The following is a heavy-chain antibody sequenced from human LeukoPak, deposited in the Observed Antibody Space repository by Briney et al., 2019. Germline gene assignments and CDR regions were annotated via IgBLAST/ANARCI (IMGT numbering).Heavy chain of an antibody. Sequence: GGSLRLSCAASGFTFSSYAMSWVRQAPGKGLEWVSAISGSGGSTYYADSVKGRFTISRDNSKNTLYLQMNSLKTEDTAVYYCTTGDYGDSLGYYGMDVWGQGTTVTVSS. D-gene: IGHD4-17*01. CDR2: ISGSGGST. CDR1: GFTFSSYA. V-gene: IGHV3-23*01. J-gene: IGHJ6*02. CDR3: TTGDYGDSLGYYGMDV.